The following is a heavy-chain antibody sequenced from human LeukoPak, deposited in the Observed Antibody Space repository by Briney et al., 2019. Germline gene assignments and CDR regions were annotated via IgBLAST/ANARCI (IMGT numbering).Heavy chain of an antibody. Sequence: GASVKVSCKASGGTFSSYAISWVRQAPGQGLEWMGGIIPIFGTANYAQKFQGRVTITADKSTSTAYMELSSLRSEDTAVYYCARAPGIAAAGTGTFDYWGQGTLVTVSS. CDR3: ARAPGIAAAGTGTFDY. J-gene: IGHJ4*02. V-gene: IGHV1-69*06. D-gene: IGHD6-13*01. CDR1: GGTFSSYA. CDR2: IIPIFGTA.